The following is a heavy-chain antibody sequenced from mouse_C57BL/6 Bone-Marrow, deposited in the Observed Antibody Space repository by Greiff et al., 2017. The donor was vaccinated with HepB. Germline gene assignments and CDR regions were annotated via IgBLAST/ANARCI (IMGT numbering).Heavy chain of an antibody. CDR2: ISDGGSYT. Sequence: EVKLVESGGGLVKPGFTFSSYAMSWVRQTPEKRLEWVATISDGGSYTYYPDNVKGRFTISRDNAKNNLYLQMSHLKSEDTAMYYCARVFITTVVATKYFDVWGTGTTVTVSS. V-gene: IGHV5-4*03. D-gene: IGHD1-1*01. J-gene: IGHJ1*03. CDR1: FTFSSYA. CDR3: ARVFITTVVATKYFDV.